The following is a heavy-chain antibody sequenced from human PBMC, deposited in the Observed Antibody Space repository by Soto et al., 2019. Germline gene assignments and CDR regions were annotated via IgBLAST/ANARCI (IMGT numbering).Heavy chain of an antibody. Sequence: SETLSLTCTVSGGSISSGGYYWSWIRQHPGKGLEWIGYIYYSGSTYYNPSLKSRVTISVDTSKNQFSLKLSSVTAADTAVYYCARFRFGESDAFDIWGQGTMVTVSS. CDR2: IYYSGST. CDR3: ARFRFGESDAFDI. D-gene: IGHD3-10*01. V-gene: IGHV4-31*03. J-gene: IGHJ3*02. CDR1: GGSISSGGYY.